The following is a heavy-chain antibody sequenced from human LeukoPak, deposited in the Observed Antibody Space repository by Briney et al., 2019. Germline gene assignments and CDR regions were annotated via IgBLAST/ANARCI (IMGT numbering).Heavy chain of an antibody. J-gene: IGHJ4*02. V-gene: IGHV4-39*07. CDR2: ISYSGST. Sequence: SETLSLTCTVSGDSISSSSYSWDWIRQPPGKGLEWIGTISYSGSTYYNPSLKSRVTISVDTSKNQFSLKLSSVTAADTAEYYCAREPYGSGTFDYWGQGTLVTVSA. D-gene: IGHD3-10*01. CDR3: AREPYGSGTFDY. CDR1: GDSISSSSYS.